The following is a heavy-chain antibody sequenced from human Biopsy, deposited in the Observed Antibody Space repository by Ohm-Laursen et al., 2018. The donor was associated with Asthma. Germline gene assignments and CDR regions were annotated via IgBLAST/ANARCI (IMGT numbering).Heavy chain of an antibody. CDR3: ARTYYDFLTGQVNDAFAI. Sequence: SVKVSCKSLGGTFNTYVIGWVRQAPGQGLEWMGGINSVFGTTTYPQKFQDRVTITADDSTSTAYMDLSSLRSEDTAVYYCARTYYDFLTGQVNDAFAIWGQGTVVTVSS. D-gene: IGHD3-9*01. V-gene: IGHV1-69*13. J-gene: IGHJ3*02. CDR1: GGTFNTYV. CDR2: INSVFGTT.